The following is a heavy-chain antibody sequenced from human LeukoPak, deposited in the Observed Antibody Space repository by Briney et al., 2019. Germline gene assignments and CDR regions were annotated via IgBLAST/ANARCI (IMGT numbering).Heavy chain of an antibody. D-gene: IGHD2-15*01. CDR1: GGSISSSSYY. Sequence: SETLSLTCAVSGGSISSSSYYWGWIRQPPGKGLEWIGSIYYSGSTYYNPSLKSRVTIPVDTSKHQFPLKLNSVAAADTAVYYCARTPTLRTYYYYMDVWGKGTTVTVSS. V-gene: IGHV4-39*01. J-gene: IGHJ6*03. CDR2: IYYSGST. CDR3: ARTPTLRTYYYYMDV.